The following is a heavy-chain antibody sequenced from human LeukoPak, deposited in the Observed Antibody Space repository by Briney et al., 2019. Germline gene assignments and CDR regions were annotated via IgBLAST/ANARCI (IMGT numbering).Heavy chain of an antibody. CDR2: IQYSGGIR. J-gene: IGHJ4*02. V-gene: IGHV3-30*02. Sequence: GGSLRLSCAASGFTFSSYGMHWIRQAPGRGLEWVAYIQYSGGIRKYADSVKGRFTISRDNPKNTLLLQMNTLKTEDTAVYYCAKKRPGDGDIFDYWGQGTLLTVSS. CDR1: GFTFSSYG. CDR3: AKKRPGDGDIFDY. D-gene: IGHD2-21*02.